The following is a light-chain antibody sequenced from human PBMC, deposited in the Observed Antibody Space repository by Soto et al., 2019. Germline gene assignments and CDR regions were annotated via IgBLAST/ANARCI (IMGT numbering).Light chain of an antibody. CDR3: QQYNNWPLT. CDR2: DAS. Sequence: IVMTQSPSTLSVSPGERTTLSCRASQSVNRNLAWYQQKPVQTPRLLIYDASFRATGIPARFSGSGSGTDFTLTISSLQSEDFADYYCQQYNNWPLTFGGGTNVEIK. J-gene: IGKJ4*01. CDR1: QSVNRN. V-gene: IGKV3-15*01.